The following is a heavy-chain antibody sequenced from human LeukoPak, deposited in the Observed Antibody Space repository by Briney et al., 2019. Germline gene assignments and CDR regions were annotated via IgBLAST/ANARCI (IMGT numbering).Heavy chain of an antibody. CDR1: GGTFSSYA. V-gene: IGHV1-69*01. Sequence: ASVKVSCKASGGTFSSYAISWVRQAPGQGLEWMGGIIPIFGTANYAQKFQGRVTITADESTSTAYMELSSLRSEDTAVYYCVLNSRMVRDDAFDIWGQGPMVTVSS. J-gene: IGHJ3*02. D-gene: IGHD3-10*01. CDR3: VLNSRMVRDDAFDI. CDR2: IIPIFGTA.